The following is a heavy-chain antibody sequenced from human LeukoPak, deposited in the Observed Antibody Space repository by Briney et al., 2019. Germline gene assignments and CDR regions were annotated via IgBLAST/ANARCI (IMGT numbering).Heavy chain of an antibody. D-gene: IGHD6-19*01. CDR3: ARGAAVAEYYYYMDV. Sequence: SETLSLTCAVSGGSISSSNWWSWVRQPPGKGLEWIGEIYHSGSTNYNPSLKSRVTMSVDTSKNQFSLKLSSVTAADTAVYYCARGAAVAEYYYYMDVWGKGTTVTVSS. CDR1: GGSISSSNW. V-gene: IGHV4-4*02. J-gene: IGHJ6*03. CDR2: IYHSGST.